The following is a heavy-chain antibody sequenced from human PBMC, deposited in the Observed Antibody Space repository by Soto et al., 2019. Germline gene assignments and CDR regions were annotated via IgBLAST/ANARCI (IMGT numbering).Heavy chain of an antibody. CDR2: IHRDGRST. Sequence: EVQLVESGGGLVRPGGSLRLSCAASGFTFSDYWMHWVRQAPGKGLVWVSRIHRDGRSTTYADFVQGRFIISRDNARNTVDLQMNSVRVADTGVYYCARGDRGAFDLWGQGTVVTVSS. CDR1: GFTFSDYW. CDR3: ARGDRGAFDL. J-gene: IGHJ3*01. D-gene: IGHD1-26*01. V-gene: IGHV3-74*01.